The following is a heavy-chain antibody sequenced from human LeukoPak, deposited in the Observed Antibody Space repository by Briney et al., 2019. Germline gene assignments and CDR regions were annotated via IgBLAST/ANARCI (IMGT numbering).Heavy chain of an antibody. CDR1: GYTFTNYW. Sequence: GESLKISCAASGYTFTNYWIGWVRQMPGKGLEWMGIIYPRDSDTRYGPSFQGQVPISADKSISAAYLQWGGLKASDTAIYYCVRLPSMIRGRYFDFWGQGTLVTVTS. D-gene: IGHD3-10*01. CDR3: VRLPSMIRGRYFDF. CDR2: IYPRDSDT. J-gene: IGHJ4*02. V-gene: IGHV5-51*01.